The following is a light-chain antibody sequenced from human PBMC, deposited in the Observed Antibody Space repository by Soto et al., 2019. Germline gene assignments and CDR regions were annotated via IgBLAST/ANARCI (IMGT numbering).Light chain of an antibody. CDR3: QQYGSSPIT. Sequence: DIQVTQAPSSVSAYVGVRVTITCRASQDIAGYLAWYQHKPGRTPELLIHGASTLQSGVPSRFSGSGSGTDFTLTISRLEPEDFAVYYCQQYGSSPITFGRGTRLEI. V-gene: IGKV1-12*01. CDR2: GAS. J-gene: IGKJ5*01. CDR1: QDIAGY.